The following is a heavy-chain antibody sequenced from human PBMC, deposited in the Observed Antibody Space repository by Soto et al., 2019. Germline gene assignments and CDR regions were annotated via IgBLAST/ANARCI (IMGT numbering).Heavy chain of an antibody. J-gene: IGHJ6*02. CDR1: GFTFSDYY. CDR3: ARDQEGGSYNYYYYGMDV. D-gene: IGHD1-26*01. Sequence: GGSLRLSCAASGFTFSDYYMSWIRQAPGKGLEWVSYISSSGSTIYYADSVKGRFTISRDNAKNSLYLQMNSLRAEDTAVYYCARDQEGGSYNYYYYGMDVWGQGTTVTV. CDR2: ISSSGSTI. V-gene: IGHV3-11*01.